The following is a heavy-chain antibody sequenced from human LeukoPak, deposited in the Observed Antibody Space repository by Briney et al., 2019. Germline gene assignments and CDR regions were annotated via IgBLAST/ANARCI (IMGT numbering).Heavy chain of an antibody. CDR2: ISGSGGNT. D-gene: IGHD6-13*01. V-gene: IGHV3-23*01. CDR3: ARGSYSSSWKTFDY. CDR1: GFTFSSYA. J-gene: IGHJ4*02. Sequence: GGSLRLSCAASGFTFSSYAMNWVRQAPGKGLEWVSAISGSGGNTYYADSVKGRFTISRDNSKNTLYVQMNSLRAEDTAVYYCARGSYSSSWKTFDYWGQGTLVTVSS.